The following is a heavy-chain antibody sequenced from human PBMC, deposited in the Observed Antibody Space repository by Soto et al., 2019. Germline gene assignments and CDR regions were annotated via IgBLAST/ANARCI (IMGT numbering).Heavy chain of an antibody. CDR3: ALGGVDYSDYDVRVRAFDI. J-gene: IGHJ3*02. CDR1: GGSISSGGYS. D-gene: IGHD4-17*01. CDR2: IYHSGST. V-gene: IGHV4-30-2*01. Sequence: PSETLSLTCAVSGGSISSGGYSWSWIRQPPGKGLEWIGYIYHSGSTYYNPSPKSRVTISVDRSKNQFSLKLSSVTATDTAVHYCALGGVDYSDYDVRVRAFDIWGQGTMVTVSS.